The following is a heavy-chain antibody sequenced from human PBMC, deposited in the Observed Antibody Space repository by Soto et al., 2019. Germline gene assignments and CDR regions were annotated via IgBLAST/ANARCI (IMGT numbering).Heavy chain of an antibody. D-gene: IGHD3-22*01. Sequence: KASETLSLTCTVSGGSISSYYWSWIRQPPGKGLEWIGYIYYSGSTNYNPSLKSRVTISVDTSKNQFSLKLSSVTAADTAVYYCARLSGGSYYDSSGYYRRYNWFDPWGQGTLVTVSS. V-gene: IGHV4-59*01. CDR3: ARLSGGSYYDSSGYYRRYNWFDP. J-gene: IGHJ5*02. CDR2: IYYSGST. CDR1: GGSISSYY.